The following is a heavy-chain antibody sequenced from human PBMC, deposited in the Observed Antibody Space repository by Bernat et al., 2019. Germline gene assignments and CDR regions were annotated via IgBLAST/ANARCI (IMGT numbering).Heavy chain of an antibody. CDR1: GDSITRNNYY. CDR2: IHYSGTT. D-gene: IGHD4-17*01. J-gene: IGHJ4*02. V-gene: IGHV4-39*01. CDR3: VKDYGDHRTDS. Sequence: QLQLQESGPGLVKPSEILSLTCTVSGDSITRNNYYWGWIRQPPGKGLECLGTIHYSGTTYYNPTLQSRVTISIDTSKNQFSLKLSSVTAADTAVYYCVKDYGDHRTDSGGQGNLVTVSS.